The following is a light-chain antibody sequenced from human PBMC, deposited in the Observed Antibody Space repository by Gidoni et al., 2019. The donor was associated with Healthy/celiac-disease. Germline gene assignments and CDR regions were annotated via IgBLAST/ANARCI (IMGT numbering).Light chain of an antibody. Sequence: EIVLTQSPGTLSLSPGERATLSCRASQSVSSSYLAWYQQKPGQAPRLLFYGASSRATGIPDRFSGSGSGTDFTLTISRLEPEDFAVYYCQQYGSSPKFGQGTKVEIK. J-gene: IGKJ1*01. V-gene: IGKV3-20*01. CDR2: GAS. CDR3: QQYGSSPK. CDR1: QSVSSSY.